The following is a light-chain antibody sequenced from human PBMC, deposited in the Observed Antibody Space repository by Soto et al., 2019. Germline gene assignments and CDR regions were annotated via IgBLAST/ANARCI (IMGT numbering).Light chain of an antibody. Sequence: EIVMTQSPATLSVSPGERATLSCRASQSVSSNLAWYQQKPGQAPRLLIYGASTRATGIPARFRGSGSGTEFTVTISSLQSEDFAVYYCQQYNNWPGTFGQGTKVEIK. CDR3: QQYNNWPGT. J-gene: IGKJ1*01. CDR2: GAS. V-gene: IGKV3-15*01. CDR1: QSVSSN.